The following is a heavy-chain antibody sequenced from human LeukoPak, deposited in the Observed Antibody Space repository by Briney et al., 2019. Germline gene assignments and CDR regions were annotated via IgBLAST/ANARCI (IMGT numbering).Heavy chain of an antibody. Sequence: KTGGSLRLSCAASGFTFSSYSMNWVRQAPGKGLEWVSSISSSSSYIYYADSVKGRFTISRDNAENSLYLQMNSLRAEDTAVYYCARDAPGPGIAAAGTGMDVWGQGTTVTVSS. CDR1: GFTFSSYS. CDR2: ISSSSSYI. CDR3: ARDAPGPGIAAAGTGMDV. D-gene: IGHD6-13*01. J-gene: IGHJ6*02. V-gene: IGHV3-21*01.